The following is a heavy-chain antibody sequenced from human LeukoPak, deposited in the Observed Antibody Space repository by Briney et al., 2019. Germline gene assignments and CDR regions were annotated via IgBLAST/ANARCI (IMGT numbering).Heavy chain of an antibody. D-gene: IGHD3-9*01. CDR3: AKSSIYFDWLFPY. V-gene: IGHV3-23*01. J-gene: IGHJ4*02. CDR1: GFTFSSYA. Sequence: GGSLRLSCAASGFTFSSYAMGWVRQAPGKGLEWVSAISGSGGSTYYADSVKGRFTISRDNSKNTLYLQMNSLRAEDTAVYYCAKSSIYFDWLFPYWGQGTLVTVSS. CDR2: ISGSGGST.